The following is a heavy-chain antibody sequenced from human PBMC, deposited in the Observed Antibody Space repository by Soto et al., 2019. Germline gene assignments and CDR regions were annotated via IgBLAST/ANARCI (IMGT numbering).Heavy chain of an antibody. J-gene: IGHJ4*02. CDR2: IYYSGST. D-gene: IGHD3-10*01. V-gene: IGHV4-39*01. CDR3: ATTYYFGSGSAY. CDR1: GGSISSSSYY. Sequence: QLQLQESGPGLVKPSETLSLTCTVSGGSISSSSYYWGWIRQPPGKGLEWIGSIYYSGSTYYHPSPKSRVXPXVXXSKNQFSLQLSSVTAADTAVYYCATTYYFGSGSAYWGQGTLVTVSS.